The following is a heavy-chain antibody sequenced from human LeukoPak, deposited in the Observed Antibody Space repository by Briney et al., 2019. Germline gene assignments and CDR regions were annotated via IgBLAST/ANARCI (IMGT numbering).Heavy chain of an antibody. V-gene: IGHV4-4*02. Sequence: SETLSLTCAVSGGAIRSNNWWSWVRQPPGKGLEWIGEIYHSGNTNYNPYLKSRVTISVDKSKSQFSLILRSVTAADTAVYYCARAPPYASGWSKGVLDYWGQGSLVTVSS. CDR1: GGAIRSNNW. CDR2: IYHSGNT. CDR3: ARAPPYASGWSKGVLDY. J-gene: IGHJ4*02. D-gene: IGHD6-19*01.